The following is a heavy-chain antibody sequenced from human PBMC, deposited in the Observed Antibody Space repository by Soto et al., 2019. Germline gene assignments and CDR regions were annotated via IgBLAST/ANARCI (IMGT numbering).Heavy chain of an antibody. CDR1: GDSVSSNSAA. Sequence: PSQTLSLTCAISGDSVSSNSAAWNWIRQSPSRGLEWLGRTYYRSKWYNDYAVSVKSRITINPDTSKNQFSLQLNSVTPEDTAVYYCAREYGFLEWPTTSYYGMDVWGQGTTVTAP. J-gene: IGHJ6*02. CDR3: AREYGFLEWPTTSYYGMDV. D-gene: IGHD3-3*01. CDR2: TYYRSKWYN. V-gene: IGHV6-1*01.